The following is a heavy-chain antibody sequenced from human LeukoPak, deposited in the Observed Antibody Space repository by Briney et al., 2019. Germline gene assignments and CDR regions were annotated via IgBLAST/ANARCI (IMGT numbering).Heavy chain of an antibody. D-gene: IGHD2-2*01. CDR1: GGTFSSYA. V-gene: IGHV1-69*01. CDR2: IIPIFGTA. J-gene: IGHJ4*02. CDR3: ASRLYCSNTRCRNFPFAY. Sequence: ASVKVSCKASGGTFSSYAINWERQAPGQGLEWMGGIIPIFGTANYAQKFQDRVTITADESTSTAYMELSSLRSGDTAIYYCASRLYCSNTRCRNFPFAYWGQGTLVTVSS.